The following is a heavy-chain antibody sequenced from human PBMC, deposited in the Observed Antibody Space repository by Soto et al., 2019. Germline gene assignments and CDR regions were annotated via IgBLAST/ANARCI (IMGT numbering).Heavy chain of an antibody. CDR2: ISGSGGST. J-gene: IGHJ4*02. CDR1: GFTFSSYA. Sequence: VGSLRLSCAASGFTFSSYAMSWVRQAPGKGLEWVSAISGSGGSTYYADSVKGRFTISRDNSKNTLYLQMNSLRAEDTAVYYCAKGSAVAVTRPLDYWGQGTLVTVSS. CDR3: AKGSAVAVTRPLDY. V-gene: IGHV3-23*01. D-gene: IGHD6-19*01.